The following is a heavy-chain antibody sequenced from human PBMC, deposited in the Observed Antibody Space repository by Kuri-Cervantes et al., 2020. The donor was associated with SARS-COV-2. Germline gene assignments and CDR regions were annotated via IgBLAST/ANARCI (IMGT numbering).Heavy chain of an antibody. CDR2: ISSSGSTI. D-gene: IGHD6-19*01. J-gene: IGHJ4*02. CDR3: ARVDPPLIDSSGLTGIDY. CDR1: GFTFSSYE. Sequence: GESRKISCAASGFTFSSYEMNWVRQAPGKGLEWVSYISSSGSTIYYADSVKGRFTISRDNAKNSLYLQMNSLRAEDTAVYYCARVDPPLIDSSGLTGIDYWGQGTLVTVSS. V-gene: IGHV3-48*03.